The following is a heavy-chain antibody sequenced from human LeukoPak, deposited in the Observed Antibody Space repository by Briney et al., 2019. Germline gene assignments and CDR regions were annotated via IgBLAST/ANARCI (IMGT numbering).Heavy chain of an antibody. CDR3: TTGFQDYVFY. V-gene: IGHV3-23*01. J-gene: IGHJ4*02. CDR2: IIPSGHTT. D-gene: IGHD3-16*01. Sequence: PGGSLRLSCAASGFTFSSHGMNWVRQAPGKGLEWVSGIIPSGHTTYYADSVRGRFTISRDNSRNTLYLQMNSLRAEDTAVYYCTTGFQDYVFYWGQGTLVTVSS. CDR1: GFTFSSHG.